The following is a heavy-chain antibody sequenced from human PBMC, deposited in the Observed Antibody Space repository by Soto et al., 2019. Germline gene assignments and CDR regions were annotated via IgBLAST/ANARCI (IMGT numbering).Heavy chain of an antibody. CDR3: AREVVVAATGRFDP. V-gene: IGHV1-69*12. CDR1: GGTFSSYA. D-gene: IGHD2-15*01. Sequence: QVQLVQSGAEVKKPGSSVKVSCKASGGTFSSYAISWVRQAPGQGLEWMGGIIPIFGTANYAQKFQGRVTITADEPTTTASMELSSLRSEDTAVYYCAREVVVAATGRFDPWGQGTLVTVSS. J-gene: IGHJ5*02. CDR2: IIPIFGTA.